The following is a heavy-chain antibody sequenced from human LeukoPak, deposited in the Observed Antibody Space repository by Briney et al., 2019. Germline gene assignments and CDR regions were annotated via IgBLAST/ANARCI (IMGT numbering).Heavy chain of an antibody. J-gene: IGHJ4*02. D-gene: IGHD2-15*01. Sequence: GGSLRLSCAASGFTFDDYAMHWVRQAPGKGLEWVSGISWNSGSIGYADSVKGRFTISRDNAKNSLYLQMNSLRAEDTALYYCAKGDGLLLAYYFDYWGQGTLVTVSS. CDR2: ISWNSGSI. V-gene: IGHV3-9*01. CDR3: AKGDGLLLAYYFDY. CDR1: GFTFDDYA.